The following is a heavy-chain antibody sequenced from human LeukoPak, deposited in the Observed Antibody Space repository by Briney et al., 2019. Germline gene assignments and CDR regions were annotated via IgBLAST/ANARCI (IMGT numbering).Heavy chain of an antibody. CDR1: GFTFSNAW. CDR2: IYSGGST. V-gene: IGHV3-66*01. J-gene: IGHJ4*02. CDR3: ARGWGYGSESDYFDY. Sequence: HPGGSLRLSCAASGFTFSNAWMSWVRQAPGKGLEWVSVIYSGGSTYYADSVKGRFTISRDNSKNTLYLQMNSLRAEDTAVYYCARGWGYGSESDYFDYWGQGTLVTVSS. D-gene: IGHD3-10*01.